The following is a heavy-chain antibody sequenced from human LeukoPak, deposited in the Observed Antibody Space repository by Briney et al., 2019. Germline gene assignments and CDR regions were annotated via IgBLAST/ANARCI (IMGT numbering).Heavy chain of an antibody. Sequence: PGGSLRLSCAASGFTFSSYSMNWVRQAPGKGLEWVSSISSSSSYIYYADSVKGRFTISRDNAKNSLYLQMNSQRAEDTAVYYCARGRSWRSGIDDAFDIWGQGTMVTVSS. CDR1: GFTFSSYS. J-gene: IGHJ3*02. D-gene: IGHD1-26*01. CDR3: ARGRSWRSGIDDAFDI. V-gene: IGHV3-21*01. CDR2: ISSSSSYI.